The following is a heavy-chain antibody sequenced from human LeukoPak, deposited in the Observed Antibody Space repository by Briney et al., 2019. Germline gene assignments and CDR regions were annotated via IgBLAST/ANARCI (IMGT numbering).Heavy chain of an antibody. Sequence: GGALLLSCAASGFPFSSYSMNWVRPAPGKGVEWVSSISSSSSYIYYADSGKGRFTISRNNAKKSQEREKKDLRAEDTALYYCARTLGYYDILTGFDWYGMDVWRQGTTPTVSS. J-gene: IGHJ6*02. CDR3: ARTLGYYDILTGFDWYGMDV. V-gene: IGHV3-21*01. CDR2: ISSSSSYI. D-gene: IGHD3-9*01. CDR1: GFPFSSYS.